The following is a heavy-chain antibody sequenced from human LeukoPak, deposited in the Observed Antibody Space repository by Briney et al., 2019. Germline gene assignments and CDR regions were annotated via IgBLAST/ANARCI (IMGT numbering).Heavy chain of an antibody. J-gene: IGHJ4*02. CDR2: IYPGDSDT. Sequence: GESLKISYKGSGYSFTSYWIGWVRQMPGKGLEWMGIIYPGDSDTRYSPSFQGQVTISADKSISTAYLQWSSLKASDTAMYYCARGPYDFWSGYLPPFDYWGQGTLVTVSS. CDR1: GYSFTSYW. D-gene: IGHD3-3*01. V-gene: IGHV5-51*01. CDR3: ARGPYDFWSGYLPPFDY.